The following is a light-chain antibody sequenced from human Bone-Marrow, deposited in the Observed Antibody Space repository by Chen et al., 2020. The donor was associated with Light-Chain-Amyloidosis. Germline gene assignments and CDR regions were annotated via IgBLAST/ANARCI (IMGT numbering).Light chain of an antibody. CDR1: SSDVGGDNH. V-gene: IGLV2-14*01. CDR2: EVT. CDR3: SSYTITNTLV. J-gene: IGLJ1*01. Sequence: QSALTQPASVSGSPGQSITISCTVTSSDVGGDNHVSWYQQHPDKAPKLMIYEVTNRPSWVPDRFSGSTSDNPASLTISGLQTEDEADYFCSSYTITNTLVFGSGTRVTVL.